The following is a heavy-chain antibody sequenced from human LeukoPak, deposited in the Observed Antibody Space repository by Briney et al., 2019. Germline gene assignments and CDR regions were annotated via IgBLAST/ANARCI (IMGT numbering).Heavy chain of an antibody. J-gene: IGHJ4*02. CDR3: VKDRGYGDGLWASPFDY. D-gene: IGHD4-17*01. V-gene: IGHV3-64D*06. CDR1: GFAFSTYA. CDR2: ISTSGGST. Sequence: GGSLRLSCAASGFAFSTYAMHWVRQAPGKGLEYVSAISTSGGSTYYADSVKGRFTISRDNSKNTLYLQMGSLRAEDTAVYYCVKDRGYGDGLWASPFDYWGQGTLVTVSS.